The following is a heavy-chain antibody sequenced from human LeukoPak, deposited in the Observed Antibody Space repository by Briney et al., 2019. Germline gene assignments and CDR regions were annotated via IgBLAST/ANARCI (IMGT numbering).Heavy chain of an antibody. Sequence: PGGSLRLSCAASGFTFSSYWMYWVRQAPGKGLVWVSRINSNGSSTSYADSVKGRFTISRDNAKNTLYLQMNSLRAEDTAVYYCARGGPPITVHPVGYWGQGTMVSVSS. J-gene: IGHJ3*01. CDR1: GFTFSSYW. CDR3: ARGGPPITVHPVGY. CDR2: INSNGSST. D-gene: IGHD4-17*01. V-gene: IGHV3-74*01.